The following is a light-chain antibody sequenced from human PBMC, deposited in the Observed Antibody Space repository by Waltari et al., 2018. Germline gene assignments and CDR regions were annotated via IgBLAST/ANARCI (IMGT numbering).Light chain of an antibody. CDR2: KAS. CDR1: QSISSW. Sequence: IQMTPSPSTLSASVGDRVTIPCRASQSISSWLAWYQQKPGKAPKLLRYKASSLESGVPSRFSGSGSGTEFTLTISSLQPDDFATYYCQQYNSYSPYTFGQGTKLEIK. CDR3: QQYNSYSPYT. V-gene: IGKV1-5*03. J-gene: IGKJ2*01.